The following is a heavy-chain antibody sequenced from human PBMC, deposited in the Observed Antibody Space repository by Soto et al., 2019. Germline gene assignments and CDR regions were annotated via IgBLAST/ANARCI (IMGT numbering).Heavy chain of an antibody. CDR3: ARPLYPFIRITGTTGWFDP. J-gene: IGHJ5*02. CDR1: GFTFSNYW. CDR2: ISPDGST. D-gene: IGHD1-7*01. Sequence: PGGSLRLSCLASGFTFSNYWMHWVRQAPGKGLVWVSRISPDGSTYYNPSLKSRVTISVDTSKNQFSLKLSSVTAADTAVYYCARPLYPFIRITGTTGWFDPWGQGTLVTVSS. V-gene: IGHV4-59*05.